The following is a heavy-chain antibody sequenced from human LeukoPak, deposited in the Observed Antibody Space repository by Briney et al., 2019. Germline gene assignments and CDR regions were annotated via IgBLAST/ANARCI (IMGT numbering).Heavy chain of an antibody. D-gene: IGHD4-17*01. CDR2: ITPIFGTA. V-gene: IGHV1-69*01. J-gene: IGHJ6*04. CDR1: GGTCSSYA. Sequence: SVKVSCKASGGTCSSYAISWVRQAPGQGLEWMGGITPIFGTANYAQKFRGRVTITADESKSTAYMEPSSLRSEDTAVYYCASLTVTTQRDVWGKGTTVTVSS. CDR3: ASLTVTTQRDV.